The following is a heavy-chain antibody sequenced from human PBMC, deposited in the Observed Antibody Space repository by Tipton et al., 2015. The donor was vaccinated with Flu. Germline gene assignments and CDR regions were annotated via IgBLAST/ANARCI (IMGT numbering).Heavy chain of an antibody. V-gene: IGHV4-39*07. Sequence: TLSLTCTVSGGSITTNSFFWGWIRQPPGQGLEWIGSIYFTGTSHYSPSLKSRVTISVDTSKNQFSLRLSTVTAADTAVYYCATKFANWGVWEPRDYWGQGTLVTVSS. D-gene: IGHD7-27*01. CDR1: GGSITTNSFF. CDR2: IYFTGTS. CDR3: ATKFANWGVWEPRDY. J-gene: IGHJ4*02.